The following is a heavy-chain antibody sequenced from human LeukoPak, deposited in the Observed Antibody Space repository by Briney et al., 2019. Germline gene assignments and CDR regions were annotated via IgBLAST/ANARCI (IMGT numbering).Heavy chain of an antibody. V-gene: IGHV1-2*02. CDR1: GYTFTGYY. J-gene: IGHJ6*02. CDR2: INPNSGGT. Sequence: ASVKVSCKASGYTFTGYYMHWVRQAPGQGLEWMGWINPNSGGTNYAQKFQGRVTMTRDTSISTAYMELSRLRSDDTAVYYCAGGYNWNAPPYYYYYYYGMDVWGQGTTVTVSS. D-gene: IGHD1-1*01. CDR3: AGGYNWNAPPYYYYYYYGMDV.